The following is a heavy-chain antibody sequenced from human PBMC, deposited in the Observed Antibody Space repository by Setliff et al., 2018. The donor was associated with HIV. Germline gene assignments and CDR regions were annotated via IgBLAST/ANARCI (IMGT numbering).Heavy chain of an antibody. CDR2: ISSSTRYI. CDR1: GFTFSSYS. Sequence: GSLRLSCAASGFTFSSYSMNWVRQAPGKGLEWVSCISSSTRYIYYADSVKGRFTISRDNAKNLLYLQMSSLRAEDTAVYYCAREMAATAHPDDPYFQHWGQGILVTVSS. CDR3: AREMAATAHPDDPYFQH. D-gene: IGHD6-13*01. V-gene: IGHV3-21*01. J-gene: IGHJ1*01.